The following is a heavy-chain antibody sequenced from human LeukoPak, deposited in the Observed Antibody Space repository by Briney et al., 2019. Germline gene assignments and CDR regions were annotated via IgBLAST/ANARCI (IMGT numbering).Heavy chain of an antibody. CDR2: IYYSGST. J-gene: IGHJ5*02. V-gene: IGHV4-30-4*01. CDR1: GGSISSGDYY. Sequence: SETLSLTCTVSGGSISSGDYYWSWIRQPPGKGLEWIGYIYYSGSTYYNPSLKSRVTISVDTSKNQFSLKLSSVTAADTAVYYCARDTPPNWFDPWGQGTLVPVSS. CDR3: ARDTPPNWFDP.